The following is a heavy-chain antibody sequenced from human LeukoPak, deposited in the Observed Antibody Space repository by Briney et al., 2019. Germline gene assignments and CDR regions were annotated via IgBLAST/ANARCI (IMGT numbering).Heavy chain of an antibody. J-gene: IGHJ4*02. D-gene: IGHD3-10*01. CDR1: GGSISSGGCC. CDR3: ARGLVRGSGKIDY. V-gene: IGHV4-31*03. CDR2: IYYSGST. Sequence: PSETLSLTCTVSGGSISSGGCCWSWIRQHPGKGLEWIGYIYYSGSTYYNPSLKSRVTISVDTSKNQFSLKLSSVTAADTAVYYCARGLVRGSGKIDYWGQGTLVTVSS.